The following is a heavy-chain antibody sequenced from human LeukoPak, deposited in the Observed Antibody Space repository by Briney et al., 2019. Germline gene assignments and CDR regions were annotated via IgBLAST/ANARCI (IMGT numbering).Heavy chain of an antibody. Sequence: PSETLSLTCTVSGSSISSYYWSWIRQPAGKGLEWIGRISSSGSTDYNPSLKSRVTMSVDTPKTQFSLKLSSVTAADTAVYYCAREGRSSTPGYWGQGTLVTVSS. V-gene: IGHV4-4*07. CDR3: AREGRSSTPGY. CDR1: GSSISSYY. CDR2: ISSSGST. J-gene: IGHJ4*02. D-gene: IGHD2-15*01.